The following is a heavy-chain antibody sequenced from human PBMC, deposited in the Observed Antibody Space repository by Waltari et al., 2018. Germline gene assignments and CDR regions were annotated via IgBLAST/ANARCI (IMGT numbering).Heavy chain of an antibody. D-gene: IGHD4-4*01. CDR3: ATVQGQSLSTFAL. V-gene: IGHV4-59*12. CDR2: IYYSGTT. Sequence: QVQLEESGPGLAKPSETLSLTCTVSGGSISSYHWNWIRQSPGKGLELIGYIYYSGTTNYNSSLKSRVTISIDMSKNQFSLKLISVTAADTAVYYCATVQGQSLSTFALCDRGTLVSVSS. J-gene: IGHJ2*01. CDR1: GGSISSYH.